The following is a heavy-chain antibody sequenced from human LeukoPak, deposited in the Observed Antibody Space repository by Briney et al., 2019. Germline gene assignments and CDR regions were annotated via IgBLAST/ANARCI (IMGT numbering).Heavy chain of an antibody. CDR3: AKRTPLGYSGYGNYFAY. V-gene: IGHV3-23*01. Sequence: GGSLRLSCAASGFTFSSYAMSWVRQAPGKGLEWVSAISGSGGSTYYADSVRGRFTISRDNSKNTLYLQMNSLRAEDTAVYYCAKRTPLGYSGYGNYFAYWGQGTLVTVSS. CDR1: GFTFSSYA. J-gene: IGHJ4*02. CDR2: ISGSGGST. D-gene: IGHD5-12*01.